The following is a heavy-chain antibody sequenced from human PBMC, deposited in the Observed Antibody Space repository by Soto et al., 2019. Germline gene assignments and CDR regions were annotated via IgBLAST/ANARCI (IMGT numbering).Heavy chain of an antibody. CDR1: GGSISSGGYY. J-gene: IGHJ6*02. CDR2: IYYSGST. V-gene: IGHV4-31*03. Sequence: PSETLSLTCTVSGGSISSGGYYWSWIRQHPGKGLEWIGYIYYSGSTYYNPSLKSRVTISVDTSKNQFSLKLSSVTAADTAVYYCAGVQWLRLESKGYGMDVWGQGTTVTVSS. CDR3: AGVQWLRLESKGYGMDV. D-gene: IGHD5-12*01.